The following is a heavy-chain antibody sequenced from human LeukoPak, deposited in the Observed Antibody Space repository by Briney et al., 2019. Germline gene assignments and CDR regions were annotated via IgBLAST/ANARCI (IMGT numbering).Heavy chain of an antibody. CDR3: ASGRRNGYLYWDY. Sequence: SETLSLTCTVSGGSISSTSYYWGWIRQPPGRGLEWIGDIYYSGTSDYNSSLKGRVTISVDTSKNQFSLKLSSLTAADTAVYYCASGRRNGYLYWDYWGQGTLVTVSS. D-gene: IGHD5-24*01. CDR2: IYYSGTS. J-gene: IGHJ4*02. CDR1: GGSISSTSYY. V-gene: IGHV4-39*07.